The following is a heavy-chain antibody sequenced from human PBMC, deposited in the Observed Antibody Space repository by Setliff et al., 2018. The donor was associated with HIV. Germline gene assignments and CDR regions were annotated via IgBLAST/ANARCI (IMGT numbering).Heavy chain of an antibody. D-gene: IGHD3-10*01. CDR1: GGSFSSYY. J-gene: IGHJ5*02. CDR3: ARDRHSSGLGSYGS. CDR2: IYNSGTT. V-gene: IGHV4-4*07. Sequence: PSETLSLTCTISGGSFSSYYWSWIRQPAGRGLEWIGRIYNSGTTNYNPSLKSRVTMSIDTSKNQFSLKLTSVTAADTAVYYCARDRHSSGLGSYGSWGPGTLVTVSS.